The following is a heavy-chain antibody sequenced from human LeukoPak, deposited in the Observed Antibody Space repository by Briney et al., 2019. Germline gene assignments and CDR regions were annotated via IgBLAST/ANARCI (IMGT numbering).Heavy chain of an antibody. V-gene: IGHV3-73*01. CDR2: IRSRADTYAT. J-gene: IGHJ4*02. Sequence: GGSLRLSCAASGFTFSDSAIHWVRQATGKGLEWVGRIRSRADTYATTYAASLKGRFTISRDDSRNRAYLQMSSLRTEDTAVYYCTREYSSGWPFDFWGQGTLVTVSS. D-gene: IGHD6-19*01. CDR3: TREYSSGWPFDF. CDR1: GFTFSDSA.